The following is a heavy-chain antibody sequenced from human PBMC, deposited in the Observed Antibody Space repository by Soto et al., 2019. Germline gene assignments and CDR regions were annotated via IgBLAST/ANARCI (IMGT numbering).Heavy chain of an antibody. CDR2: INHSGST. CDR3: AREGLTGTIGLYYYYGMDV. Sequence: SETLSLTCAVYGGSFSGYYWSWIRQPPGKGLEWIGEINHSGSTNYNPSLKSRVTISVDTSKNQFSLKLSSVTAADTAVYYCAREGLTGTIGLYYYYGMDVWGQGTTVTVSS. V-gene: IGHV4-34*01. CDR1: GGSFSGYY. D-gene: IGHD1-7*01. J-gene: IGHJ6*02.